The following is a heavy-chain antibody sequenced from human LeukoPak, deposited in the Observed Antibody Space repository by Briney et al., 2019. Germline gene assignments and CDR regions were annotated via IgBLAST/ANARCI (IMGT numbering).Heavy chain of an antibody. J-gene: IGHJ4*02. Sequence: SETLSLTCTVSGYSISSGYYWGWIRQPPGKGLEWIGSIYYSGSTYYNPSLKSRVTISVDTSKNQFSLKLSSVAAADTAVYYCARGENDVYHYFDYWGQGTLVTVSS. V-gene: IGHV4-38-2*02. CDR1: GYSISSGYY. D-gene: IGHD1-1*01. CDR2: IYYSGST. CDR3: ARGENDVYHYFDY.